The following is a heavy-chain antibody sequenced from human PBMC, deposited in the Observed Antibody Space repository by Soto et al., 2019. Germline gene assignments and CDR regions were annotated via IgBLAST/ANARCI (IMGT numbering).Heavy chain of an antibody. D-gene: IGHD2-21*02. J-gene: IGHJ5*02. Sequence: PGGSLRLSCAASGFTFSSYSMNWVRQAPGKGLEWVSSISSSSSYIYYADSVKGRFTISRDNAKNSLYLQMNSLRAEDTAVYYCARERGAPPGDPRNDNWFDPWGQGTLVTVSS. CDR1: GFTFSSYS. CDR2: ISSSSSYI. V-gene: IGHV3-21*01. CDR3: ARERGAPPGDPRNDNWFDP.